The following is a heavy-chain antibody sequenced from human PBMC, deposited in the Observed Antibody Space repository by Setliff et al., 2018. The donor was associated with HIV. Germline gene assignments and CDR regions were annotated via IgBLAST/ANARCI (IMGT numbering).Heavy chain of an antibody. CDR3: ARDRIEVIAETPHDVFDI. Sequence: PSETLSLTCTVSGGSVSNYYWTWIRQSAGKGLEWIGRVHSSATSNYNPSLKGRVAMSVDTAKNQFSLKLTSVSAADTAVYFCARDRIEVIAETPHDVFDIWGRGTMVTVSS. D-gene: IGHD6-13*01. CDR2: VHSSATS. CDR1: GGSVSNYY. V-gene: IGHV4-4*07. J-gene: IGHJ3*02.